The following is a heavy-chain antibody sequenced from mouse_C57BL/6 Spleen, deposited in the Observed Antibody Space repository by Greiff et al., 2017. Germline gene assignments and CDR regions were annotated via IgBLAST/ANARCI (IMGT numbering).Heavy chain of an antibody. CDR3: TRGDGYWFAY. V-gene: IGHV1-15*01. D-gene: IGHD2-3*01. J-gene: IGHJ3*01. Sequence: QVQLQQPGAELVRPGASVTLSCQASGYTFTDYEMHWVKQTPVHGLEWIGAIDPETGGTAYNQKFKGKAILTADKSSSTAYMELRSLTSEDSAVYYGTRGDGYWFAYWGQGTLVTVSA. CDR2: IDPETGGT. CDR1: GYTFTDYE.